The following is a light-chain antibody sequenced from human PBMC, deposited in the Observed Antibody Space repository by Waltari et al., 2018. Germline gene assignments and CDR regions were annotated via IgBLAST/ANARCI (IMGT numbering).Light chain of an antibody. CDR2: DAS. CDR1: QIVSTS. J-gene: IGKJ3*01. Sequence: EVVMTQSPATLSLSPGERDTLSCMASQIVSTSLAWYQQKPGQPPRLLIYDASHRATGIPDRFSGSGSGTDFTLTISRLEPEDVGVYFCHQETNWSLTFGPGTKLDI. V-gene: IGKV3D-15*01. CDR3: HQETNWSLT.